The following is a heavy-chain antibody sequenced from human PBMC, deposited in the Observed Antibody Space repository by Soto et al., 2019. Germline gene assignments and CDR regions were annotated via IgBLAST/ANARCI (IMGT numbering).Heavy chain of an antibody. CDR1: GVSISSYC. Sequence: PSETLSLTCTVSGVSISSYCWSWIRQPPGKGLEWIGYIYYTGSTNYNPTLKSRVTMSVDTSKRQFSLNLSSLTAADTAVYYCARVYSVNYLGYFDYWGQGALVTVSS. V-gene: IGHV4-59*12. CDR2: IYYTGST. CDR3: ARVYSVNYLGYFDY. D-gene: IGHD6-13*01. J-gene: IGHJ4*02.